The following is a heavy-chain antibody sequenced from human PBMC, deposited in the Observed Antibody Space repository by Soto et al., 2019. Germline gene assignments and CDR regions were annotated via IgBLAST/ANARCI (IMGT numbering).Heavy chain of an antibody. CDR3: ARGRGIAAAGTRVYYFDY. CDR2: IYYSGST. J-gene: IGHJ4*02. CDR1: GGSISSGGYY. Sequence: SETLSLTCTVSGGSISSGGYYWSWIRQHPGKGLEWIGYIYYSGSTYYNPSLKSRVTISVDTSKNQFSLKLSSVTAADTAVYYCARGRGIAAAGTRVYYFDYWGQGTLVTVSS. V-gene: IGHV4-31*02. D-gene: IGHD6-13*01.